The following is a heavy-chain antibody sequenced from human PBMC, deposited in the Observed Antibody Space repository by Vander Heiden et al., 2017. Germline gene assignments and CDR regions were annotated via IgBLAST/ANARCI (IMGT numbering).Heavy chain of an antibody. Sequence: QVQLVASGGGVVQPGRSLRLSCAASGFTVSRYAMHWVRQAPGKGLVWVAVISYDGSNKYYADSVKGRFTISRDNSKNTLYLQMNSLRAEDTAVYYCARDGRDYASDYWGQGTLVTVSS. V-gene: IGHV3-30-3*01. CDR1: GFTVSRYA. D-gene: IGHD2-15*01. CDR2: ISYDGSNK. J-gene: IGHJ4*02. CDR3: ARDGRDYASDY.